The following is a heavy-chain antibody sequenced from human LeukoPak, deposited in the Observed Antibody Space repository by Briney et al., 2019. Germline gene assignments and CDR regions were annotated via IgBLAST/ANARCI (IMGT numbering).Heavy chain of an antibody. V-gene: IGHV5-51*01. CDR3: ARRGHDFWSGYSPYYFDY. CDR2: TYPGDSDT. Sequence: GESLKISCKGSGYSFTSYWVGWVRQMPGKGLEWMGITYPGDSDTRYSPSFQGQVTISADKSISTAYLQWSSLKASGTAMYYCARRGHDFWSGYSPYYFDYWGQGTLVTVSS. J-gene: IGHJ4*02. D-gene: IGHD3-3*01. CDR1: GYSFTSYW.